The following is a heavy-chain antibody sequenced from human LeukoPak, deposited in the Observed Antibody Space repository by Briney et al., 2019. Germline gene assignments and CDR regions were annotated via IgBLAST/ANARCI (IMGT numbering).Heavy chain of an antibody. Sequence: ASVKVSCKASGYTFTSYDINWVRQATGQGLEWMGWMNPNSGNTGYAQKFQGRVTMTRNTSIGTAYMELSSLRSEDTAVYYCARDRYCSSTSCYFYYYYGMDVWGQGTTVTVSS. CDR3: ARDRYCSSTSCYFYYYYGMDV. CDR2: MNPNSGNT. D-gene: IGHD2-2*01. V-gene: IGHV1-8*01. J-gene: IGHJ6*02. CDR1: GYTFTSYD.